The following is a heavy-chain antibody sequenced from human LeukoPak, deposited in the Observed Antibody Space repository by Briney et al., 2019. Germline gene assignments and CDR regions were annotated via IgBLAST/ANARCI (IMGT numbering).Heavy chain of an antibody. CDR2: IYYSGST. Sequence: PSQTLSLNCTVSGGSISSGDYYWSWIRQPPGKGLEWIGYIYYSGSTYYNPSLKSRVTISVDTSKNQFSLKLSSVTAADTAVYYCARVRGYSSIRWYFDLWGRGTLVTVSS. V-gene: IGHV4-30-4*01. D-gene: IGHD6-13*01. CDR1: GGSISSGDYY. J-gene: IGHJ2*01. CDR3: ARVRGYSSIRWYFDL.